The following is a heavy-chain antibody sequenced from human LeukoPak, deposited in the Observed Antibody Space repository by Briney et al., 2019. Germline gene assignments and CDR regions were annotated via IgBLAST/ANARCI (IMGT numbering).Heavy chain of an antibody. D-gene: IGHD3-22*01. CDR1: GGSISSGDSY. Sequence: SQTLSLTCTVSGGSISSGDSYWSWIRQPPGKGLEWIGSIYYSGSTYYNPSLKSRVIISVDTSKNQFSLKLSSVTAADTAVYYCARAGQYYYDSAGYFPDYWGQGTLVTVSS. V-gene: IGHV4-30-4*01. CDR2: IYYSGST. CDR3: ARAGQYYYDSAGYFPDY. J-gene: IGHJ4*02.